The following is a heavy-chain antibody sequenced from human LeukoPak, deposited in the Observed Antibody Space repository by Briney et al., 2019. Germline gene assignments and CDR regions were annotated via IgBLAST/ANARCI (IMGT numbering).Heavy chain of an antibody. Sequence: ASVKVSCKASTYTFTRYGISWVRQAPGQGLEWMGWISGYNGNTNYAQKLQGRVTMTTDTSTSTAYMELRSLRSDDTAVYYCARDQRRRGGWFDPWGQGTLVTVSS. V-gene: IGHV1-18*01. J-gene: IGHJ5*02. CDR3: ARDQRRRGGWFDP. D-gene: IGHD1-1*01. CDR1: TYTFTRYG. CDR2: ISGYNGNT.